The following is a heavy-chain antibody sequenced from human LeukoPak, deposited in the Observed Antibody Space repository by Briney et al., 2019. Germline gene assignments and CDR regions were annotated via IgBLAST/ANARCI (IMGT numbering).Heavy chain of an antibody. V-gene: IGHV3-30*18. D-gene: IGHD6-19*01. Sequence: GGSLRLSCAASGFTFSSYGMHWVRQAPGKGLEWVAVISYDGINKYYADSVKGRFTISRDNSDNTLYLQMNSLRAEDTAMYYCAKDKSSGWYLDYFDYWGQGTLVIVSS. J-gene: IGHJ4*02. CDR3: AKDKSSGWYLDYFDY. CDR1: GFTFSSYG. CDR2: ISYDGINK.